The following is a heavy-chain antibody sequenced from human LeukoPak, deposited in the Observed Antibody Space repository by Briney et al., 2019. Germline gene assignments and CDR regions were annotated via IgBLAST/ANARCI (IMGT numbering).Heavy chain of an antibody. V-gene: IGHV3-21*01. Sequence: GGSLRLSCAASGFTFSSYSMNWVRQAPGKGLEWVSSISSSSSYIYYADSVKSLFTISRDNAKNSLYLQMNSLRAEDTAVYYCARDRAQIDAFYIWGQGTMVTVSS. J-gene: IGHJ3*02. CDR3: ARDRAQIDAFYI. CDR1: GFTFSSYS. CDR2: ISSSSSYI.